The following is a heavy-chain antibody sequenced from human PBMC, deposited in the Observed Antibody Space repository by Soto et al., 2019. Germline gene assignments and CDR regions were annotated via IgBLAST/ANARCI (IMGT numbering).Heavy chain of an antibody. CDR1: GFTFSTYS. J-gene: IGHJ1*01. D-gene: IGHD1-26*01. V-gene: IGHV3-48*02. Sequence: EVQLVESGGGLVQPGGSLRLSCAASGFTFSTYSMSWVRQAPEKGLEWVSYITGSSNTMYYADSVKGRFTISRDNARNSLYLQMNSLRDEDTAVYYCARDVRSGSYFPVPQHWGQGTLVTVSS. CDR2: ITGSSNTM. CDR3: ARDVRSGSYFPVPQH.